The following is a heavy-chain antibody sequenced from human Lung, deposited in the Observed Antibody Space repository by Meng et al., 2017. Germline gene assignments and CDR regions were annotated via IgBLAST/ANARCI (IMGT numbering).Heavy chain of an antibody. Sequence: QLGEAGGGLVQPGGSLKPSCAVSGVSFSDSDIHWVRQASGKGLEWVGRIGGRPKSYAAAYAAPVRGRFTISRDDSRNTAYLQMNSLKTEDSAVYYCTIYIRGHIWGQGTMVTVSS. CDR2: IGGRPKSYAA. CDR3: TIYIRGHI. D-gene: IGHD6-19*01. J-gene: IGHJ3*02. CDR1: GVSFSDSD. V-gene: IGHV3-73*02.